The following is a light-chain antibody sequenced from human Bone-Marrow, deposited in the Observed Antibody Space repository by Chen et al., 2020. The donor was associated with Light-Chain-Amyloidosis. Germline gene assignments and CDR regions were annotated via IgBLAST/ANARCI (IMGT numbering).Light chain of an antibody. J-gene: IGLJ3*02. V-gene: IGLV6-57*01. CDR1: RGSIATNY. CDR3: QSYQGSSQGV. Sequence: NFMLTQPHSVSESPGKTAIISCTRSRGSIATNYVQGYQQRPGSSPTTVIYADDQRPSGVPDLFSVSIDRSSNSASLALSALKTEDEADYYCQSYQGSSQGVFGGGTKLTVL. CDR2: ADD.